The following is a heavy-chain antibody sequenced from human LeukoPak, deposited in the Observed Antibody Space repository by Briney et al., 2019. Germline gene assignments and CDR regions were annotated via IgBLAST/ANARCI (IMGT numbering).Heavy chain of an antibody. CDR3: AREVITFGGVLDY. V-gene: IGHV4-39*07. CDR2: IYYSGST. J-gene: IGHJ4*02. CDR1: GGSISSSSYY. D-gene: IGHD3-16*01. Sequence: PSETLSLTCTVSGGSISSSSYYWGWIRQPPGKGLEWIGSIYYSGSTYYNPSLKSRVTISVDTSKNQFSLKLSSVTAADTAVYYCAREVITFGGVLDYWGQGTLVTVSS.